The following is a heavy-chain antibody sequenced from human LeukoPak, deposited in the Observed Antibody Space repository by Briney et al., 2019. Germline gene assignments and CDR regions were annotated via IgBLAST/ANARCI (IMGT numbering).Heavy chain of an antibody. Sequence: GESLRLSCVVSGIMFSPSGMTWVRQAPGKAMEWVSSITSSGTYIFYADSVKGRFTISRDNAKNSLYLQMDSLGPEDTAVYYCARDPYSGNYGHDYYYYMDVWGKGTTVTISS. CDR2: ITSSGTYI. J-gene: IGHJ6*03. D-gene: IGHD1-26*01. CDR3: ARDPYSGNYGHDYYYYMDV. V-gene: IGHV3-21*01. CDR1: GIMFSPSG.